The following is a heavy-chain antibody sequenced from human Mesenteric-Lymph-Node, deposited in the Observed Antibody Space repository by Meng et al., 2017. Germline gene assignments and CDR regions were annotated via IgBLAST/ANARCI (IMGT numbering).Heavy chain of an antibody. J-gene: IGHJ4*02. Sequence: GESLKISCAASGFTFSSYGMHWVRQAPGKGLEWVAVIWYDGSNKYYADSVKGRFTISRDNSKNTLYLQMNSLRAEDTAVYYCAATFGGVIPNHYWGQGTLVTVSS. CDR3: AATFGGVIPNHY. D-gene: IGHD3-16*02. CDR2: IWYDGSNK. CDR1: GFTFSSYG. V-gene: IGHV3-33*01.